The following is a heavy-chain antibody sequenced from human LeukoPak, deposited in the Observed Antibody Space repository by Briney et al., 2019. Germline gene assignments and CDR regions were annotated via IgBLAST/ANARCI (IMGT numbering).Heavy chain of an antibody. Sequence: GGSLRLSCAASGFTFSSYAMSWVRQAPGKGLEWVSGIGGSGDNTYYADSVKGRFTISRDNSKNTLYLQMNSLRAEDTAVYYCAKDSGATYYYDSSGYSFDYWGQGTLVTVSS. CDR2: IGGSGDNT. V-gene: IGHV3-23*01. J-gene: IGHJ4*02. CDR3: AKDSGATYYYDSSGYSFDY. D-gene: IGHD3-22*01. CDR1: GFTFSSYA.